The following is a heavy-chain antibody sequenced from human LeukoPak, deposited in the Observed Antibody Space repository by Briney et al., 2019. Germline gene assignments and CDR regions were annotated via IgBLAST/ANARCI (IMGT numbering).Heavy chain of an antibody. CDR2: MNPNSGYT. Sequence: GASVKVSCKASGYTFTSYGINWVRQATGQGLEWMAWMNPNSGYTGYAQKFQGRVTLTRDTSITTAFMELSSLRSEDTAVYYCARDQEDHWGSPMGWFDPWGQGTLVTVSS. CDR3: ARDQEDHWGSPMGWFDP. V-gene: IGHV1-8*03. D-gene: IGHD7-27*01. J-gene: IGHJ5*02. CDR1: GYTFTSYG.